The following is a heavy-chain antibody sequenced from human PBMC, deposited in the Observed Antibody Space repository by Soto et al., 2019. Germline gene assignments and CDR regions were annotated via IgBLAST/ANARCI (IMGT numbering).Heavy chain of an antibody. J-gene: IGHJ4*02. CDR1: GFTFSSYA. CDR2: ISYDGSNK. D-gene: IGHD6-19*01. Sequence: PGGSLRLSCAASGFTFSSYAMHWVRQAPGKGLEWVAVISYDGSNKYYADSVKGRFTISRDNSKNTLYLQMNSLRADDTAVYYCARAGVAVAGAFDYWGQGTLVTVSS. V-gene: IGHV3-30-3*01. CDR3: ARAGVAVAGAFDY.